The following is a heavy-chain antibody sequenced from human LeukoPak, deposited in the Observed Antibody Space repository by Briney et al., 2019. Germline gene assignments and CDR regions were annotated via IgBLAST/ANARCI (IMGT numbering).Heavy chain of an antibody. Sequence: GGSLRLSCAASGFTFDDYGMSWVRQAPGKGLEWVSGINWNGGSTGYADSVKGRFTISRDNAKNSLYLQMKSLRAEDTALYYCAREERGFGELIGFHYYYYMDVWGKGTTVTVSS. D-gene: IGHD3-10*01. CDR1: GFTFDDYG. J-gene: IGHJ6*03. V-gene: IGHV3-20*04. CDR3: AREERGFGELIGFHYYYYMDV. CDR2: INWNGGST.